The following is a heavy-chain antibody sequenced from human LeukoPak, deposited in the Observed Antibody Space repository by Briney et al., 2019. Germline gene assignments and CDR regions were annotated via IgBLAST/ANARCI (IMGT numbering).Heavy chain of an antibody. Sequence: GGSLRLSCAASGFTLSSYTMNWVRQAPGKGLEWVSSISSSSSYIYYADSVKGRFTISRDNAKNSLSLQMNSLRGEDTAVYYCARVDTAMVPPYYYYGMDVWGKGTTVTVSS. CDR2: ISSSSSYI. CDR1: GFTLSSYT. V-gene: IGHV3-21*01. CDR3: ARVDTAMVPPYYYYGMDV. J-gene: IGHJ6*04. D-gene: IGHD5-18*01.